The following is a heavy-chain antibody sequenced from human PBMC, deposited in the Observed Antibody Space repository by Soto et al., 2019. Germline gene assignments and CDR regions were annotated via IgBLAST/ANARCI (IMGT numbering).Heavy chain of an antibody. CDR1: GDSISRGYY. CDR2: ISYSGST. V-gene: IGHV4-31*03. Sequence: SETLSLTCTVSGDSISRGYYWTWVRQHPGKCLQWIGYISYSGSTYYNPSLTSRVTISADTSKNQFSLKLSSVTAADTAVYYCARATPTAAVEYRGQGALVTVSS. CDR3: ARATPTAAVEY. D-gene: IGHD1-26*01. J-gene: IGHJ4*01.